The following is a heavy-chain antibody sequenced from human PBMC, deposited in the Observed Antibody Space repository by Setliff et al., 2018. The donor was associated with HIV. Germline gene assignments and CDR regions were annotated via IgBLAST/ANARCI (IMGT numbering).Heavy chain of an antibody. CDR2: ISGSGAST. D-gene: IGHD3-16*01. Sequence: GGSLRLSCVASGLTFNRYWMTWVRQAPGKGLEWVSGISGSGASTFYAHSVKRLFTISRDNSRDTLYLEMNNLRAEDTALYYCAKDYTPTFWEYNWFNVWGQGTQVTVSS. CDR3: AKDYTPTFWEYNWFNV. V-gene: IGHV3-23*01. CDR1: GLTFNRYW. J-gene: IGHJ5*02.